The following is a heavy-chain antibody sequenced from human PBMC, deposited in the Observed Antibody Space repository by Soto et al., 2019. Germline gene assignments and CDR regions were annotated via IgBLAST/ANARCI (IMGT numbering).Heavy chain of an antibody. CDR3: ASSGGIRYFDWLSYYYYYMDV. V-gene: IGHV3-66*01. J-gene: IGHJ6*03. CDR2: IYSGGST. Sequence: GGSLRLSCAASGFTVSSDYMSWVRQAPGKGLEWVSVIYSGGSTYYADSVKGRFTISRDNSKNTLYLQMNSLRAEDTAVYYCASSGGIRYFDWLSYYYYYMDVWGKGTTVTVSS. D-gene: IGHD3-9*01. CDR1: GFTVSSDY.